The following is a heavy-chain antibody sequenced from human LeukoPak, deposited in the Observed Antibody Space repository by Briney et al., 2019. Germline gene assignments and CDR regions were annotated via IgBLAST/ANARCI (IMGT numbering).Heavy chain of an antibody. V-gene: IGHV3-23*01. D-gene: IGHD3-3*01. Sequence: PGGSLRLSCAASGFIFSTYAMSWVRQAPGKGLEWVSTISGSGGSTYYTDSVKGRFTISRDNSKNTLYLQMNSLRAEDTAVYYCAKHTEGSYDFWSGTYYYYYGLDVWGQGATVTVSS. CDR2: ISGSGGST. CDR1: GFIFSTYA. J-gene: IGHJ6*02. CDR3: AKHTEGSYDFWSGTYYYYYGLDV.